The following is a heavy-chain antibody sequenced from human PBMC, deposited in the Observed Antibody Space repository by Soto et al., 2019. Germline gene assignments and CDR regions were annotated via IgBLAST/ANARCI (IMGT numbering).Heavy chain of an antibody. Sequence: GGSLRLSCAASGFTFSSYGMHWVRQAPGKGLEWVAVISYDGSNKYYADSVKGRFTISRDSSKNTLYLQMNSLRAEDTAVYYCARKRSTDYDFWSGYKDAFDSWGKGTMVTV. J-gene: IGHJ3*02. CDR1: GFTFSSYG. V-gene: IGHV3-30*03. CDR2: ISYDGSNK. CDR3: ARKRSTDYDFWSGYKDAFDS. D-gene: IGHD3-3*01.